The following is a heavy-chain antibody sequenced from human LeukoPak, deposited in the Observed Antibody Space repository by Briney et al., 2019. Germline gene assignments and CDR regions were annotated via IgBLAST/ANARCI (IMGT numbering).Heavy chain of an antibody. CDR3: ARELSYSYAGYYYYYMDV. D-gene: IGHD5-18*01. Sequence: SETLSLTCTVSGGSIRSYYWSWIRQPPGKGLEWIGYIYYSGSTNYNPSLKSRVTISIDTSKNQFSLKLSSVTAADTAVYYCARELSYSYAGYYYYYMDVWGKGTTVTISS. CDR1: GGSIRSYY. CDR2: IYYSGST. V-gene: IGHV4-59*01. J-gene: IGHJ6*03.